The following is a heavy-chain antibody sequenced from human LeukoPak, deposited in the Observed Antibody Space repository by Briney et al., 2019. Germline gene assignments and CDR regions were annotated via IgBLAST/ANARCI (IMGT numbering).Heavy chain of an antibody. D-gene: IGHD3-22*01. CDR1: GFTFDDYA. CDR3: AKEGRRLYYYDSSGYYPLGY. J-gene: IGHJ4*02. Sequence: GGSLRLSCAASGFTFDDYAMHWVRQAPGKGLEWVSLISGDGGSTYYADSVKGRFTISRDNSKNTLYLQMNSLRAEDTAVYYCAKEGRRLYYYDSSGYYPLGYWGQGTLVTVSS. V-gene: IGHV3-43*02. CDR2: ISGDGGST.